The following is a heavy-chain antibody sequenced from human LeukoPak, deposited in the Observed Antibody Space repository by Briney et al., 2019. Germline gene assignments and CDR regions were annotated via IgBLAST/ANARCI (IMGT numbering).Heavy chain of an antibody. CDR1: RGTFSSYA. CDR3: ASILSSSGSKGSLDI. Sequence: SVNVSCKASRGTFSSYAISWVRQAPGQGLEWMGGIIPIFGTANYAQKFQGRVTITADESTSTAYMELSSLRSEDTAVYYCASILSSSGSKGSLDIWGQGTMVTVSS. J-gene: IGHJ3*02. V-gene: IGHV1-69*13. D-gene: IGHD3-22*01. CDR2: IIPIFGTA.